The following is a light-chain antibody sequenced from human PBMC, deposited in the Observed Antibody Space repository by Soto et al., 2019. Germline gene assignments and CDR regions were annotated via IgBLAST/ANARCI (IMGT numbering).Light chain of an antibody. CDR1: QSVSSNY. J-gene: IGKJ1*01. CDR3: QQYGRSPAT. Sequence: EIVLTQSPGTLSLSPGERATLSCRASQSVSSNYLAWYQQKPGQAPRLLIFGASSRASGIPDRFSGSGSGTDFTLTIVRLEPEDFAVYYCQQYGRSPATFGQGTKVEIK. CDR2: GAS. V-gene: IGKV3-20*01.